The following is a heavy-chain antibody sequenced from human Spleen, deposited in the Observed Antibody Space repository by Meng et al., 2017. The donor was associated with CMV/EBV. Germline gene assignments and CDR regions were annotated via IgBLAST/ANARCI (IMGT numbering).Heavy chain of an antibody. CDR3: ARLGGRGNEPYYYGMYV. CDR2: IYPGDSDT. J-gene: IGHJ6*02. CDR1: GYSFTSYW. D-gene: IGHD3-16*01. Sequence: GGSLRLSCKGSGYSFTSYWIGWVRQMPGKGLEWMGIIYPGDSDTRYSPSFQGQVTISADKSISTAYLQWSSLKASDTAMYYCARLGGRGNEPYYYGMYVWDQGTTVTVSS. V-gene: IGHV5-51*01.